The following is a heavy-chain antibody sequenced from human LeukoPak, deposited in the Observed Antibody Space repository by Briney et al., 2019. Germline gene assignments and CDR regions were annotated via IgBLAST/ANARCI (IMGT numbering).Heavy chain of an antibody. J-gene: IGHJ4*02. CDR3: ARDSPSFDY. CDR2: IKQDGSEK. Sequence: GGSLRLSCAVSGFTFSSYWMSWVRQAPGKGLEWVANIKQDGSEKYYVDSVKGRFTISRDSAKNSLYLQMNSLRAEDTAVYYCARDSPSFDYWGQGTLVTVSS. CDR1: GFTFSSYW. V-gene: IGHV3-7*03.